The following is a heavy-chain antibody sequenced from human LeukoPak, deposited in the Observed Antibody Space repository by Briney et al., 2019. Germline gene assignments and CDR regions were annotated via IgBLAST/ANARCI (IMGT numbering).Heavy chain of an antibody. V-gene: IGHV3-23*01. D-gene: IGHD3-22*01. CDR2: ISNSGGST. J-gene: IGHJ3*02. Sequence: GGSLRLSCAASGFTFSNYAMSWVRQAPGKGLEWVSTISNSGGSTYSADSMKGRFTISRDNSKNTLFLQMSGLGAEDTAVYYCAKQTDTTGSRGGAFDIWGQGTMVTVFS. CDR3: AKQTDTTGSRGGAFDI. CDR1: GFTFSNYA.